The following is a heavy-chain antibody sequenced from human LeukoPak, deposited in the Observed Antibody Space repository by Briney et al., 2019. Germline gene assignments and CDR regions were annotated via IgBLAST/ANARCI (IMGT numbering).Heavy chain of an antibody. CDR1: GFTFSSYG. J-gene: IGHJ4*02. CDR2: IWYDGSNK. V-gene: IGHV3-33*01. Sequence: GGSLRLSCAASGFTFSSYGMHWVRQAPGKGLEWVVVIWYDGSNKFYADSVKGRFTISRDNSKNTLYLQMNSLRAEDTAVYYCARDRAAADLDYWGQGTLVTVS. CDR3: ARDRAAADLDY. D-gene: IGHD6-13*01.